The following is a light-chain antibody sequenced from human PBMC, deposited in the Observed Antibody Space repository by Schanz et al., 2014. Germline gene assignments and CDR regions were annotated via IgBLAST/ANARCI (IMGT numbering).Light chain of an antibody. CDR2: AAS. Sequence: DIQMTQSPSSLSASVGDRVSITCRASQSIISYLNWYQQKPGKAPKLLISAASSLQSGVPSRFSGRGSGADFTLTISSLQPEDFASYYCQQSYSIPHTFGQGTKLEIK. J-gene: IGKJ2*01. V-gene: IGKV1-39*01. CDR3: QQSYSIPHT. CDR1: QSIISY.